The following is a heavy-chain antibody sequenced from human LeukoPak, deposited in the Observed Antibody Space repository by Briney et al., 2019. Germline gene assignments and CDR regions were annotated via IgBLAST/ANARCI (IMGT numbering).Heavy chain of an antibody. Sequence: ASVKVSCKASGDTFTSYGISWVRQAPGQGLEWMGWISAYNGNTNYAQKLQGRVTMTTDTSTSTAYMELRSLRSDDTAVYYCARDHGSGYYYGMDVWGQGTTVTVSS. CDR1: GDTFTSYG. CDR2: ISAYNGNT. D-gene: IGHD3-10*01. J-gene: IGHJ6*02. CDR3: ARDHGSGYYYGMDV. V-gene: IGHV1-18*01.